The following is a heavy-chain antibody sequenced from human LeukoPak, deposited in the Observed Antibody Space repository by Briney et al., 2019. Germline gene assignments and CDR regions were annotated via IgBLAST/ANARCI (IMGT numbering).Heavy chain of an antibody. D-gene: IGHD5-12*01. CDR3: EREGLKIEWLPDY. CDR2: IYSSGST. J-gene: IGHJ4*02. V-gene: IGHV4-61*02. CDR1: GGSISSGSYY. Sequence: SQTLSLTCTASGGSISSGSYYWSWIRPPAGKGLEWIGRIYSSGSTNYNPSLKSRTTTSVDTSKNLFSLKQSSVTAAPTALYYCEREGLKIEWLPDYWGQGRLVTVSS.